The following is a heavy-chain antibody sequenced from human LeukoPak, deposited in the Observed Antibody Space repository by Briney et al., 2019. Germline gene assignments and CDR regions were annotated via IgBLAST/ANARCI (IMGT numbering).Heavy chain of an antibody. J-gene: IGHJ4*02. Sequence: SETLSLTCTVCSRSISSYYWSWIRQPGGEGLEWIGRIYTSGSTNYNPSSKSRVTMSVDTSKNKFSLKLSAVTAAGTAVYYCARECWWEPTSMFDYWGQGTLVTVSS. D-gene: IGHD1-26*01. CDR1: SRSISSYY. V-gene: IGHV4-4*07. CDR3: ARECWWEPTSMFDY. CDR2: IYTSGST.